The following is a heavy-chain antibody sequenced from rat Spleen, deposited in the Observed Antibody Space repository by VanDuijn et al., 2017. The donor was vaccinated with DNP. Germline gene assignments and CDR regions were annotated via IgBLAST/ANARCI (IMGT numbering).Heavy chain of an antibody. CDR3: VREDKGVDA. D-gene: IGHD2-2*01. CDR2: IKKDSSTI. Sequence: EVKLVESGGGLVQPGRSLKLSCAASGFNFNIYWMGWVRQAPGKGLEWIGHIKKDSSTINYIPSLKDKFTISRDNAHNTLYLQMSRLGSEDTAIYYCVREDKGVDAWGQGTSVTVSS. CDR1: GFNFNIYW. J-gene: IGHJ4*01. V-gene: IGHV4-2*01.